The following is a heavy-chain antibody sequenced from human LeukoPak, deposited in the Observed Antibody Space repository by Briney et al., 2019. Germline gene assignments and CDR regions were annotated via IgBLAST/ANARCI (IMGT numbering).Heavy chain of an antibody. CDR2: IYYSGST. J-gene: IGHJ4*02. CDR1: GGSISSSSYY. V-gene: IGHV4-39*01. Sequence: PSETLSLTCTVSGGSISSSSYYWGWIRQPPGKGLEWIGSIYYSGSTYYNPSLKSRVTISVDTSKNQFSLKLSSVTAADTAVYYCARLMVRGVITRENDYWGQGTLVTVSS. CDR3: ARLMVRGVITRENDY. D-gene: IGHD3-10*01.